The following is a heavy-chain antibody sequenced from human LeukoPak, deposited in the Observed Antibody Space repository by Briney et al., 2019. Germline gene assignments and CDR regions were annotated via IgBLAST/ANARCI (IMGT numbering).Heavy chain of an antibody. V-gene: IGHV3-48*01. Sequence: GGSLRLSCAASGFPLSIYSINWVRQAPGKGLEWVSYISSSGSAIYYVDSVKGRFTVSRDSAKNSLFLQMNSPRAEDTAVYYCVRVKGSYFDYWGPGALVTVSS. CDR2: ISSSGSAI. D-gene: IGHD2-15*01. J-gene: IGHJ4*02. CDR3: VRVKGSYFDY. CDR1: GFPLSIYS.